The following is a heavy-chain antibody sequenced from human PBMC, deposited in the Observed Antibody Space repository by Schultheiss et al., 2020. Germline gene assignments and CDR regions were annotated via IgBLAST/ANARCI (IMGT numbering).Heavy chain of an antibody. CDR3: AKPISHYYGSGSSFDY. CDR1: GFTVSSNY. D-gene: IGHD3-10*01. J-gene: IGHJ4*02. Sequence: GGSLRLSCAVSGFTVSSNYMSWVRQAPGKGLEWVSGISWNSGSIGYADSVKGQFTISRDNAKNTLYLQMNSLRAEDTAVYYCAKPISHYYGSGSSFDYWGQGTLVTVSS. CDR2: ISWNSGSI. V-gene: IGHV3-66*02.